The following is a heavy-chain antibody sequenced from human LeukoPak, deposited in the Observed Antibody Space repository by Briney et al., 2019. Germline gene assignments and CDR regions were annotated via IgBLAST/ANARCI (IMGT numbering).Heavy chain of an antibody. J-gene: IGHJ6*02. CDR1: GYTFTSYD. CDR2: MNPNSGNT. V-gene: IGHV1-8*01. CDR3: ARDMAVTTSYYYYGMDV. D-gene: IGHD2-21*02. Sequence: ASVKVSCKASGYTFTSYDINWVRQATGQGLEWMGWMNPNSGNTGYAQKFQGRVTMTRNTSISTAYMELRSLRSDDTAVYYCARDMAVTTSYYYYGMDVWGQGTTVTVSS.